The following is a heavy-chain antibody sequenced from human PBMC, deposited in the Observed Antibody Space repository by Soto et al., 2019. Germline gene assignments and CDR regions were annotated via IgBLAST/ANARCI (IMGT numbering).Heavy chain of an antibody. CDR1: GFSFSNAW. Sequence: EVQLVESGGGLVKPGGSLRLSCAASGFSFSNAWMNWVRQAPGKGLEWVGRIKRKIDGEATDYAGPVKGRFTVSRDDSKSALYLQMNSLKGDDTAVYYCTTGSVEGVWGQGTTVTVS. CDR3: TTGSVEGV. V-gene: IGHV3-15*07. J-gene: IGHJ6*02. D-gene: IGHD2-15*01. CDR2: IKRKIDGEAT.